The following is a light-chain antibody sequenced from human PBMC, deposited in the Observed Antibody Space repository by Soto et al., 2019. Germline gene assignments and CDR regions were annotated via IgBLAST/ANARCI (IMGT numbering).Light chain of an antibody. CDR2: VNSDGSH. Sequence: QLVLTQSPSASASLGASVRLTCTLSSGHSTYAIAWHQQQPEKGPRYLMKVNSDGSHTKADGIPDRFSGSSSGAERYLTISSLQSEDEADYYCQTWCTGIVFGGGTQLTVL. CDR3: QTWCTGIV. J-gene: IGLJ2*01. V-gene: IGLV4-69*01. CDR1: SGHSTYA.